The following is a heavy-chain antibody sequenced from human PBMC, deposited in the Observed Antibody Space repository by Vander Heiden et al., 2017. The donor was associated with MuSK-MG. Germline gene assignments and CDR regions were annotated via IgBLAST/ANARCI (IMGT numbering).Heavy chain of an antibody. D-gene: IGHD2-15*01. CDR1: GSTVSSNY. V-gene: IGHV3-66*01. CDR2: IYSGGST. CDR3: ARDRPYCSGGSCYSGY. Sequence: EVQLVESGGGLVQPGGSLRLSCAASGSTVSSNYMSWVRQAPGKGLEWVSVIYSGGSTYYADSVKGRFTISRDNSKNTLYLQMNSLRAEDTAVYYCARDRPYCSGGSCYSGYWGQGTLVTVSS. J-gene: IGHJ4*02.